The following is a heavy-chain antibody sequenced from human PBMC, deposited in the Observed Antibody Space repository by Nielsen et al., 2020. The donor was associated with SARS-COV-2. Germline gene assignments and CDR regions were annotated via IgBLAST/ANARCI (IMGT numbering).Heavy chain of an antibody. J-gene: IGHJ6*02. Sequence: GESLKISCAASGFTFSSYWMSWVRQAPGKGLEWVANIKQDGSEKYYVDSVKGRFTISRDNAKNSLYLQMNSLRAEDTAVYYCAKEGRMDVWGQGTTVTVSS. CDR3: AKEGRMDV. V-gene: IGHV3-7*03. CDR1: GFTFSSYW. CDR2: IKQDGSEK.